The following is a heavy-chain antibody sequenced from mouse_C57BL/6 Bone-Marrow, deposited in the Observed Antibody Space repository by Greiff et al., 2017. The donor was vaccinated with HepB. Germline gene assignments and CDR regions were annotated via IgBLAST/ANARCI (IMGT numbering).Heavy chain of an antibody. J-gene: IGHJ2*01. V-gene: IGHV1-50*01. CDR1: GSTFTSYW. CDR3: AREGVPYYFDY. CDR2: IDPSDSYT. Sequence: QVHVKQPGAELVKPGASVKLSCKASGSTFTSYWMPWVKQRPGQGLEWIGEIDPSDSYTNYNQKFKGKATLTVDTSSSTAYMQLSSLTSEDSAVYYCAREGVPYYFDYWGQGTTLTVSS.